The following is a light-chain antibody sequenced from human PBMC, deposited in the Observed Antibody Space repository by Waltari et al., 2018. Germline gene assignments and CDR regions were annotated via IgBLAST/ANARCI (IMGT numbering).Light chain of an antibody. CDR3: LLSYSGASWV. Sequence: QAVVTQEPSLTVSPGGTVTLTCGSRTGAVTSDHYPYYFQQKPGQAPRTLIYDTSNKHSWTPARCSGSRLGGKGALTRSGAQPEDEAEYYCLLSYSGASWVFGGGTKLTVL. V-gene: IGLV7-46*01. CDR2: DTS. J-gene: IGLJ3*02. CDR1: TGAVTSDHY.